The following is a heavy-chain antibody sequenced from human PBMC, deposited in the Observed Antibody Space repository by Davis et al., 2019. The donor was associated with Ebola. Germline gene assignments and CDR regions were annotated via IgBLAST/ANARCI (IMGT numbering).Heavy chain of an antibody. J-gene: IGHJ4*02. Sequence: GGSLRLSCAASGFTFSTYGMHWVRQAPSKGLEWVAVISYDGSYQNTGDSVRGRFTISRDNSKNTLYLQMNSLRAEDTAVYYCASLEMATTGLDYWGQGTLVTVSS. V-gene: IGHV3-30*03. CDR1: GFTFSTYG. CDR2: ISYDGSYQ. CDR3: ASLEMATTGLDY. D-gene: IGHD5-24*01.